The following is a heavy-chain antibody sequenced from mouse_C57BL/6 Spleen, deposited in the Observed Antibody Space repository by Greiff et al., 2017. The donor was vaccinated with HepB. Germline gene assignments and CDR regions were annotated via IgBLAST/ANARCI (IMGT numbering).Heavy chain of an antibody. V-gene: IGHV1-26*01. Sequence: EVQLQQSGPELVKPGASVKISCKASGYTFTDYYMNWVKQSHGKSLEWIGDINPNNGGTSYNQKFKGKATLTVDKSSSTAYMELRSLTSEDSAVYYCAPYGNYDYYAMDYWGQGTSVTVSS. CDR2: INPNNGGT. CDR1: GYTFTDYY. J-gene: IGHJ4*01. CDR3: APYGNYDYYAMDY. D-gene: IGHD2-1*01.